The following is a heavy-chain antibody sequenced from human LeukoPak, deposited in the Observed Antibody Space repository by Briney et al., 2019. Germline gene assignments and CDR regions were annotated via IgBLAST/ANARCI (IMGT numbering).Heavy chain of an antibody. CDR2: IIPIFGTA. D-gene: IGHD5-24*01. CDR3: ASQGKVATTYYFDY. CDR1: GYTFTGYY. V-gene: IGHV1-69*06. Sequence: SVKVSCKASGYTFTGYYMHWVRQAPGQGLEWMGGIIPIFGTANYAQKFQGRVTITADKSTSTAYMELSSLRSVDTAVYYCASQGKVATTYYFDYWGQGTLVTVSS. J-gene: IGHJ4*02.